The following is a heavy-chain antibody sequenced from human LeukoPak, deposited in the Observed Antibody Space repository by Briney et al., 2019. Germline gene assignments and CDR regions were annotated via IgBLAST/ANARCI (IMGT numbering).Heavy chain of an antibody. CDR3: AREPYSSRWYDY. V-gene: IGHV3-48*01. Sequence: GGSLRLSSAASGFTSSSYSMNWGCPAPGKGLGWVSYISSSSSTIYYGDSVKGRFTISRDNAKNSLYLQINSLRAEDTAVYYCAREPYSSRWYDYWGQGTLVTVSS. CDR1: GFTSSSYS. J-gene: IGHJ4*02. D-gene: IGHD6-13*01. CDR2: ISSSSSTI.